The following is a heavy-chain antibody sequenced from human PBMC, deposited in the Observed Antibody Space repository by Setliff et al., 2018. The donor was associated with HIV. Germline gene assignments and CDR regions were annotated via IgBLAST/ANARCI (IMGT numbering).Heavy chain of an antibody. CDR2: ISDSGSTK. D-gene: IGHD3-10*01. CDR3: AKGVKWLAP. J-gene: IGHJ5*02. V-gene: IGHV3-48*03. CDR1: GFTFSSYE. Sequence: GGSLRLSCAASGFTFSSYEMNWVRQTPEKGLEWVSYISDSGSTKYYADSVRGRFTISRDNSINILYLHMNSLIAEDTAVYYCAKGVKWLAPWGQGTLVTVSS.